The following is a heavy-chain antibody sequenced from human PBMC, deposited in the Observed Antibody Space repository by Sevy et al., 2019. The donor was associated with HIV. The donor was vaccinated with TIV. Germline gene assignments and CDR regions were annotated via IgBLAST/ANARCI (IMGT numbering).Heavy chain of an antibody. D-gene: IGHD6-6*01. Sequence: ASVKVSCKASGGTFSSYAISWVRQAPGQGLEWMGGIIPIFGTANYAQMFQGRVTITADESTSTVYMELSSLRSEDTAVYYCASEYSSSSPTYYYGMDVWGQGTTVTVSS. CDR2: IIPIFGTA. V-gene: IGHV1-69*13. CDR1: GGTFSSYA. J-gene: IGHJ6*02. CDR3: ASEYSSSSPTYYYGMDV.